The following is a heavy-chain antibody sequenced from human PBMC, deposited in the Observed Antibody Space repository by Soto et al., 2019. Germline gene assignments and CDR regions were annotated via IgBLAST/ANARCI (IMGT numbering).Heavy chain of an antibody. Sequence: SETLSLTCAVYGGSFSGYYWSWIRQPPGKGLEWIGEINHSGSTNYNPSLKSRVTISVDTSKNQFSLKLSSVTAADTAVYYCARHVEYYDILTGPHWFDPWGQGTLVTVS. D-gene: IGHD3-9*01. CDR2: INHSGST. CDR1: GGSFSGYY. CDR3: ARHVEYYDILTGPHWFDP. J-gene: IGHJ5*02. V-gene: IGHV4-34*01.